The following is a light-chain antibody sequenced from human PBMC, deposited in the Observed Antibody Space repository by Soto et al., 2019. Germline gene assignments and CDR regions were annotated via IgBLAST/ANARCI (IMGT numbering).Light chain of an antibody. J-gene: IGLJ2*01. CDR1: SANIGSNT. CDR2: SNN. V-gene: IGLV1-44*01. CDR3: AAWDVSLNGVV. Sequence: QSVLAEPRSAKGSRSRWLTFACSGSSANIGSNTVNLYQQLPGTAPKLLIYSNNQRPSGVPDRFSGSKSGTSASLAIIGLQSEDDAHYSCAAWDVSLNGVVFRGGPK.